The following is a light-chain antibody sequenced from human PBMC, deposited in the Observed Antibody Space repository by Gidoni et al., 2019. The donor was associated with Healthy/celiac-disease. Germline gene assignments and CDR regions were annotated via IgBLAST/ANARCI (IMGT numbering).Light chain of an antibody. CDR1: QSVSSY. CDR2: DAS. J-gene: IGKJ4*01. CDR3: QQRSNWPSLT. Sequence: EFVLTQSPATLSLSPGERATLSCRASQSVSSYLAWYQQKPGQAPRLLIYDASNRATGIPARFSGSGSGTDFTLTISSLEPEDFAVYYCQQRSNWPSLTFGGXTKVEIK. V-gene: IGKV3-11*01.